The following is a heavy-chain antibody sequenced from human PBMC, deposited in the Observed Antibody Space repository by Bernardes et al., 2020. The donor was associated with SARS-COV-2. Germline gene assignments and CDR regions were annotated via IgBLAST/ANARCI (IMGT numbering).Heavy chain of an antibody. CDR3: ARAVWGIWYLDL. V-gene: IGHV4-34*01. CDR2: INYSGST. D-gene: IGHD3-16*01. J-gene: IGHJ2*01. Sequence: ETLSLTCAVYGGSLSGYYWNWIRQPPGKGLEWIGEINYSGSTNYNPSLKSRVTISVDTSKNQFSLKLSSVTAADTAVYYCARAVWGIWYLDLWGRGTLVTVSS. CDR1: GGSLSGYY.